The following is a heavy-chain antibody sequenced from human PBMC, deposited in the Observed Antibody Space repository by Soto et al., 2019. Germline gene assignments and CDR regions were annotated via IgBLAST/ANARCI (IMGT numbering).Heavy chain of an antibody. J-gene: IGHJ4*02. CDR1: GFTFSSYG. CDR3: AMPAYYDSSGYLDY. V-gene: IGHV3-30*03. Sequence: QVQLVESGGGVVQPGRSLRLSCAASGFTFSSYGMHWVRQAPGKGLEWVAVISYDGSNKYYADSVKGRFTISRDNSKNTLYLQMNSLRAEDTAVYYCAMPAYYDSSGYLDYWGQGTLVTVSS. CDR2: ISYDGSNK. D-gene: IGHD3-22*01.